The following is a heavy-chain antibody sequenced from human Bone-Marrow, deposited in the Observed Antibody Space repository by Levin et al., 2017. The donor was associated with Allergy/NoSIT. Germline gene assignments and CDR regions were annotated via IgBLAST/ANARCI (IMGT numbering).Heavy chain of an antibody. V-gene: IGHV1-24*01. J-gene: IGHJ4*02. CDR2: FDPRDGET. CDR1: GHSLTQVA. CDR3: ATGGRETTRPTKYNDY. D-gene: IGHD1-14*01. Sequence: GESLKISCKVSGHSLTQVAMHWVRQAPGKGLEWMGGFDPRDGETIYVQKFQGRVTMTEDTSTDTAYMELSRLRSDDTAVYYCATGGRETTRPTKYNDYWGQGTLVTVSS.